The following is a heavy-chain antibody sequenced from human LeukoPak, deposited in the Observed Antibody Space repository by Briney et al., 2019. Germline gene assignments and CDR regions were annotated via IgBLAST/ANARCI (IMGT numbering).Heavy chain of an antibody. CDR1: GGSLGPCYY. Sequence: SETLSLTCTVSGGSLGPCYYWGWIRQPPGKGLEWIGTFYYGGTTFYSPSLRSRVTISGDTSKDQFSLKLSSVTAADTAVYYCARGGEFDYWGQGTLVTVSS. CDR3: ARGGEFDY. V-gene: IGHV4-39*07. D-gene: IGHD3-10*01. CDR2: FYYGGTT. J-gene: IGHJ4*02.